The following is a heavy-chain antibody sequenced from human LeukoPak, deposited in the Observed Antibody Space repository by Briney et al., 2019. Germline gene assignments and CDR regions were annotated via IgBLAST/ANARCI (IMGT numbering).Heavy chain of an antibody. Sequence: ASVKVSCKTSGYSYTSYGVTWVRQAPGQGLEWMGWIGGYTGHTNYVQKFQGRVTMTTDTSASTAYMELRSPTSDDTAVYYCARDGSCSGGSCAMDGWFDPWGQGTLVTVSS. D-gene: IGHD2-15*01. V-gene: IGHV1-18*01. CDR3: ARDGSCSGGSCAMDGWFDP. J-gene: IGHJ5*02. CDR2: IGGYTGHT. CDR1: GYSYTSYG.